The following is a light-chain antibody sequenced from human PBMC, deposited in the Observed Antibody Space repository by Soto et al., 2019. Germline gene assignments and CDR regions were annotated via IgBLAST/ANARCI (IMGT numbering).Light chain of an antibody. J-gene: IGLJ2*01. Sequence: QSALTQPASVSGSPGQTITISCTGTSSDVGGYNYVSWYQHNPGKAPKLLTYEGSNRPSGVSDRFSGYKSDNMASLTISALQAEDEADYSCSSYTSTNTPVVFGGGTKVTVL. CDR2: EGS. V-gene: IGLV2-14*01. CDR1: SSDVGGYNY. CDR3: SSYTSTNTPVV.